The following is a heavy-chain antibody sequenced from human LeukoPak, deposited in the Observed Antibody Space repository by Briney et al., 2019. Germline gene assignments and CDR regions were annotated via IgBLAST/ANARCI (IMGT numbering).Heavy chain of an antibody. V-gene: IGHV3-66*01. CDR2: IYSGGST. CDR3: AREMGLNIVATFGY. D-gene: IGHD5-12*01. CDR1: GFTVSTNY. Sequence: PGGSLRLSCGASGFTVSTNYMSWVRQAPGKGLEWVSIIYSGGSTYYADSVKGRFTISRDNSKNTLYLQMNSLRAEDTAVYYCAREMGLNIVATFGYWGQGTLVTVSS. J-gene: IGHJ4*02.